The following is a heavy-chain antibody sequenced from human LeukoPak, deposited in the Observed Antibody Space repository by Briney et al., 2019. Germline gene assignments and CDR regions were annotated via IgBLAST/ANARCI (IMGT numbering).Heavy chain of an antibody. V-gene: IGHV3-23*01. CDR2: ISGSGGST. J-gene: IGHJ4*02. CDR1: GFTFSSYA. Sequence: PGGSLRLSCAASGFTFSSYAMSRVRQAPGKGLEWVSAISGSGGSTYYADSVKGRFTISRDNSKNTLYLQMNSLRAEDTAVYYCAKDLGYDGDYFDYWGQGTLVTVSS. D-gene: IGHD5-12*01. CDR3: AKDLGYDGDYFDY.